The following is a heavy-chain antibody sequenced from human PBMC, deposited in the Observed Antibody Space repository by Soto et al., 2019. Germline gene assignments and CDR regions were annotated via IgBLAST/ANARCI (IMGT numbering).Heavy chain of an antibody. V-gene: IGHV2-5*01. CDR3: AHSLYDSTGYYYFNY. J-gene: IGHJ4*02. Sequence: SGPTLVNPTQTLTLTCTFSGFSLSTSGVGVGWIRQPPGKALEWLAFNFWNDDKRYSPSLKSRLTITKDTSKNQVILTMTNMDPVDTATYFCAHSLYDSTGYYYFNYWGQGTLVTVSS. D-gene: IGHD3-22*01. CDR2: NFWNDDK. CDR1: GFSLSTSGVG.